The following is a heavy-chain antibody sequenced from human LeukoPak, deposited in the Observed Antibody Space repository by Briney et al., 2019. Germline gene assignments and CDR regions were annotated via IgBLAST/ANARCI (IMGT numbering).Heavy chain of an antibody. J-gene: IGHJ4*02. CDR1: AYTFSRSA. CDR3: AKGGSTVTTEDVVDY. Sequence: GGSLRLSCAASAYTFSRSAMSWVRQAPGKGLEWVSVISGGGGITNYADSVKGRFTISRDNSNNTLSLQMNSLRVEDTAVYYCAKGGSTVTTEDVVDYWGQGTLVTVSS. CDR2: ISGGGGIT. V-gene: IGHV3-23*01. D-gene: IGHD4-17*01.